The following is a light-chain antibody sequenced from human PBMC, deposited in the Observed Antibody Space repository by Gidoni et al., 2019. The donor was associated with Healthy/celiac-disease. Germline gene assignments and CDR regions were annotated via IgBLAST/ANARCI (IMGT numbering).Light chain of an antibody. CDR1: QSVSSSY. CDR2: GAS. J-gene: IGKJ2*01. V-gene: IGKV3-20*01. Sequence: DIVLTQSPGTLSLSPGERATLSCRASQSVSSSYLAWYQQKPGQAPRLLIYGASSRATGIPDRFSGSCSGTDFTLTISRLEPEDVAVYYCQQYGSSPPYTFGQGTKLEIK. CDR3: QQYGSSPPYT.